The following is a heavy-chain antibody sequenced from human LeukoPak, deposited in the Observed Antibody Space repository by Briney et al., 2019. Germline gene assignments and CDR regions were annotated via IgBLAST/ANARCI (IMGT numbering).Heavy chain of an antibody. V-gene: IGHV1-69*04. D-gene: IGHD3-22*01. CDR2: IIPILGIA. Sequence: SVKVSCKASGGTFSSYAISWVRQAPGQGLEWMGRIIPILGIANYAQKFQGRVTITADKSTSTAYMELSSLRSGDTAVYYCARGVDYYDSSGYPFLWGQGTLVTVSS. CDR1: GGTFSSYA. J-gene: IGHJ4*02. CDR3: ARGVDYYDSSGYPFL.